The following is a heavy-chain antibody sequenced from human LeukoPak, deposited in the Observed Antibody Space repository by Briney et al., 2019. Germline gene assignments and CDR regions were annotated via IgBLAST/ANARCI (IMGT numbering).Heavy chain of an antibody. Sequence: GGSLRLSCAASGFPFSSYGMSWVRQAPGKGLEWVSAISGSGGSTYSADSVKGRFTISRDKSKNTLYLQMNSLRAEDTAVYYCAKEKGDGSGYTDYWILGTMVSGAS. V-gene: IGHV3-23*01. CDR2: ISGSGGST. D-gene: IGHD3-22*01. CDR1: GFPFSSYG. J-gene: IGHJ4*02. CDR3: AKEKGDGSGYTDY.